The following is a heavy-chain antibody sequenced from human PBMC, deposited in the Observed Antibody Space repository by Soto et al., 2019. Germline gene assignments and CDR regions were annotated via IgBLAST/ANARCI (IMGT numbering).Heavy chain of an antibody. CDR2: ISAYNGNT. Sequence: GASVKVSCKASGYTFTSYGISWVRQAPGQGLEWMGWISAYNGNTNYAQKLQGRVTMTTDTSTSTAYMELRSLRSDDTAVYYCARVKTGYSGYASEYHFDYWGQGTLVTVSS. CDR3: ARVKTGYSGYASEYHFDY. CDR1: GYTFTSYG. J-gene: IGHJ4*02. D-gene: IGHD5-12*01. V-gene: IGHV1-18*01.